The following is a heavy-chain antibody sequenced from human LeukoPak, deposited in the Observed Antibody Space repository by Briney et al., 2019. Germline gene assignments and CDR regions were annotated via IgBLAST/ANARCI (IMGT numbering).Heavy chain of an antibody. CDR3: ARHSYSGSYYGKYYFDY. D-gene: IGHD1-26*01. CDR2: IYPGDSDT. CDR1: GYSFTSYW. J-gene: IGHJ4*02. Sequence: GESLKTSCKGSGYSFTSYWIGWVRQMPGKGLEWMGIIYPGDSDTTYSPSFQGQVTISADKSISTAYLQWRSLQASDTAIYYCARHSYSGSYYGKYYFDYWGQGTLVTVSS. V-gene: IGHV5-51*01.